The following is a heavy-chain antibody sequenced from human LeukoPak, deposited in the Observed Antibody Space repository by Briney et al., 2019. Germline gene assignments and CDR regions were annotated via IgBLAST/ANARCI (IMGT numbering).Heavy chain of an antibody. CDR1: GGSISSGSYY. CDR2: IYTSGST. D-gene: IGHD3-9*01. Sequence: PSQTLSLTCTVSGGSISSGSYYWSWIRQPAGKGLEWIGRIYTSGSTNYNPSLKSRVTISVDTSKNQFSLKLSSVTAADTAVYYCARQRLSRQKGILRYFDWPKRGGHMDVWGKGTTVTISS. CDR3: ARQRLSRQKGILRYFDWPKRGGHMDV. V-gene: IGHV4-61*02. J-gene: IGHJ6*03.